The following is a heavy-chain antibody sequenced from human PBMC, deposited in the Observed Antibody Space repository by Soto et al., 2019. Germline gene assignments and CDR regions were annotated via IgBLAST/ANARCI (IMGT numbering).Heavy chain of an antibody. Sequence: QVQLLQSGAEVRKPGSSVKVSCQASGGTFRTSTISWVRQAPGQGLEWMGGIFVISGSPQYAQNFQGRVTITADEFRTTAYMDLSSLKFEDTAVYYCARDMGISIRPDYYYGLDVWGQGTTVTVSS. D-gene: IGHD1-26*01. J-gene: IGHJ6*02. CDR1: GGTFRTST. CDR2: IFVISGSP. CDR3: ARDMGISIRPDYYYGLDV. V-gene: IGHV1-69*01.